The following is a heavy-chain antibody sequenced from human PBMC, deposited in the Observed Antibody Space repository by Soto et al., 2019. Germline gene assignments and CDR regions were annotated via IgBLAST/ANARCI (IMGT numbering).Heavy chain of an antibody. Sequence: EVQLVESGGGLVQPGGSLRLSCAASGFTFSSYSMNWVRQAPGKGLEWVSYISSSSSTIYYADSVKGRFTISRDNAKNSLYLQMNSLRAEDTAVYYCARSPGIGVSNWFDPWGQGTLVTVSS. V-gene: IGHV3-48*01. J-gene: IGHJ5*02. CDR1: GFTFSSYS. CDR3: ARSPGIGVSNWFDP. D-gene: IGHD6-19*01. CDR2: ISSSSSTI.